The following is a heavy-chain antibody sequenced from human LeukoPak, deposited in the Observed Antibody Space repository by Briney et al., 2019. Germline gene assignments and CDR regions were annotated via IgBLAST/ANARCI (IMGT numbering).Heavy chain of an antibody. V-gene: IGHV1-18*01. CDR3: ARAQTSLRYFDWFYFDY. Sequence: ASVKVSCKASGYTFTSYGISWVRQAPGQGLEWMGWISAYNGNTNYAQKLQGRVTITADESTSTAYMELSSLRSEDTAVYYCARAQTSLRYFDWFYFDYWGQGTLVTVSS. CDR1: GYTFTSYG. D-gene: IGHD3-9*01. J-gene: IGHJ4*02. CDR2: ISAYNGNT.